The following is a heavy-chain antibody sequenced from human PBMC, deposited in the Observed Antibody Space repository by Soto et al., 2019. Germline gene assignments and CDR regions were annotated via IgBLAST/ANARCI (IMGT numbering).Heavy chain of an antibody. J-gene: IGHJ4*02. V-gene: IGHV3-66*01. Sequence: EVQLVESGGGLVQPGGSLRLSCAASGFTVSSNYMSWVRQAPGKGLEWVSVIYSGGSTYYADSVKGRFTISRDNSKNTLYLQMNSLRAEDTAVYYCARSIVGAEFDYWGQGTLVTVSS. CDR3: ARSIVGAEFDY. CDR2: IYSGGST. CDR1: GFTVSSNY. D-gene: IGHD1-26*01.